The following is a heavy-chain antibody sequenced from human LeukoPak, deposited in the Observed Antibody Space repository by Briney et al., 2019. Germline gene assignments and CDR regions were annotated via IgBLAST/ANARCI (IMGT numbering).Heavy chain of an antibody. V-gene: IGHV3-23*01. J-gene: IGHJ4*02. CDR2: ISGSGGST. Sequence: GGSLRLSCAASGFTFSSYAMSWVRQAPGKGLEWVSAISGSGGSTYYADSVKGRFTISRDNSKNTLYLQMNSLRAEDTAVYYCFPGDGYNYVVDYWGQGTLVTVSS. D-gene: IGHD5-24*01. CDR3: FPGDGYNYVVDY. CDR1: GFTFSSYA.